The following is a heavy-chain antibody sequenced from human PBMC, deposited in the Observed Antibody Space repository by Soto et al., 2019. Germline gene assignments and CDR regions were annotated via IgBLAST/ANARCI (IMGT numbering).Heavy chain of an antibody. CDR3: VRDSHGDY. CDR2: IDGDEDSTT. CDR1: GFTFNSYW. V-gene: IGHV3-74*01. Sequence: EVQLVESGGGLVQPGGSLRLSCAASGFTFNSYWMQWVRHAPGKGLEWVSRIDGDEDSTTNYADSVKGRFTISRDNVKNTLYLHMNSLRAEEMSVYYCVRDSHGDYWGQGTRVTVSS. D-gene: IGHD5-12*01. J-gene: IGHJ4*02.